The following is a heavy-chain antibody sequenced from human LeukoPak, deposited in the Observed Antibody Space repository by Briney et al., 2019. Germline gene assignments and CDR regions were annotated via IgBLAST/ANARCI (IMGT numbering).Heavy chain of an antibody. CDR2: VYYSGST. CDR3: ARSKYHLLY. J-gene: IGHJ4*02. V-gene: IGHV4-59*01. D-gene: IGHD2-2*01. Sequence: TSETLSLTCTVSGGSISDYYWTWMRQPPGKGLEWIGYVYYSGSTNYNPSLKSRVTISVDTSKNQFSLKLSSVTAADTAVYYCARSKYHLLYWGQGTLVTVSS. CDR1: GGSISDYY.